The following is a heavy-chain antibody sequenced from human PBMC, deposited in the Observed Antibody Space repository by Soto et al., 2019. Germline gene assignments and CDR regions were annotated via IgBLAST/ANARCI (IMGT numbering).Heavy chain of an antibody. CDR3: ARGRVDYFDH. Sequence: SETLSLTCTVSGGSISSGGYYWSWIRQHPGKGLEWIGYIYYSGSTYYNPSLKSRVTISADTSKIQFSLKLSSVTAADTAVYYCARGRVDYFDHWGQGTLVTVSS. V-gene: IGHV4-31*03. CDR1: GGSISSGGYY. CDR2: IYYSGST. J-gene: IGHJ4*02.